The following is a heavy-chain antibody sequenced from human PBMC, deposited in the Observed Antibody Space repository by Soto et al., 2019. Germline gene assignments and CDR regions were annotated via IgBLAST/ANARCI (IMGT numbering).Heavy chain of an antibody. CDR3: ARGDMTSVATPNY. V-gene: IGHV3-33*01. CDR1: GFPFSTYG. J-gene: IGHJ4*02. CDR2: IYYDGSNK. Sequence: QVQLVESGGGVVQPGRSLRLSCAASGFPFSTYGMHWVRQAPGKGLEWVAVIYYDGSNKYYADSVKGRFTLSRDNSKNTLYIQMTSQRAEDTAVYYCARGDMTSVATPNYWGQGTLVTVSS. D-gene: IGHD5-12*01.